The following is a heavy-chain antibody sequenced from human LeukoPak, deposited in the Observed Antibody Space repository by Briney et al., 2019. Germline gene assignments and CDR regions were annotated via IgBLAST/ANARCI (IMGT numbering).Heavy chain of an antibody. V-gene: IGHV1-69*04. CDR2: IIPILGIA. Sequence: GASVKVSCKASGGTFSSYAISWVRQAPGQGLEWMGRIIPILGIANYAQKFQGRVTITADKSTSTAYMELSSLRSEDTAVYYCARRGYCSGGSCRPFDYWGQGTLVTVSS. D-gene: IGHD2-15*01. CDR3: ARRGYCSGGSCRPFDY. CDR1: GGTFSSYA. J-gene: IGHJ4*02.